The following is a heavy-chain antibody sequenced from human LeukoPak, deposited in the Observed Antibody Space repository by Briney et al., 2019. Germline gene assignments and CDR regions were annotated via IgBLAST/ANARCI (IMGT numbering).Heavy chain of an antibody. D-gene: IGHD6-13*01. J-gene: IGHJ4*02. V-gene: IGHV4-59*08. Sequence: KASETLSLTYTVSGGSTSSDYWSWIRQPPGKGLEWIGYIYYSGSTNYNPSLKSRVTISVDTSKNQFSLKLSSVTAADTAGYYCARHQAAAGMGNFPCWRQGTLVTVSS. CDR2: IYYSGST. CDR1: GGSTSSDY. CDR3: ARHQAAAGMGNFPC.